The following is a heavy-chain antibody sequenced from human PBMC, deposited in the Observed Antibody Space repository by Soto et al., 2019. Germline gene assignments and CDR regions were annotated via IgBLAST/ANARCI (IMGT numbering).Heavy chain of an antibody. J-gene: IGHJ4*02. V-gene: IGHV3-23*01. Sequence: EVQLLESGGGLVQPGGSLRLSCAASGFIFSTFAMSWVRQAPGKGLEWVSGISGSGGSIYYADSVKGRFTISRDNAKKTLYLQMNSLRAEDTAVYYCPKDVVVVPAAYHYFDYWGQGTLVTVSS. CDR1: GFIFSTFA. CDR3: PKDVVVVPAAYHYFDY. CDR2: ISGSGGSI. D-gene: IGHD2-2*01.